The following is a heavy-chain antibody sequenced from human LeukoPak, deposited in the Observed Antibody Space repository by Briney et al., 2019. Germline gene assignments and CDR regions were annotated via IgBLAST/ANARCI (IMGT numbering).Heavy chain of an antibody. CDR1: GYTFTSYY. Sequence: ASVKVSCKASGYTFTSYYMRWVRQAPGQGLEWMGIINPSGGSTNYAQKFQGRVTMTRDTSTSIVYMELSSLRSEDTAVYYCAREWSTALDYWGQGALVIVSS. CDR3: AREWSTALDY. D-gene: IGHD4-11*01. V-gene: IGHV1-46*01. J-gene: IGHJ4*02. CDR2: INPSGGST.